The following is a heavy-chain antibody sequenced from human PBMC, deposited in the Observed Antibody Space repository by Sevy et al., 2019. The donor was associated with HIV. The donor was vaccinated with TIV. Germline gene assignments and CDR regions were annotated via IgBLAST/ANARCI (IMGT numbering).Heavy chain of an antibody. V-gene: IGHV4-34*01. CDR3: ARLRTRITIFGVVIPNWFDP. CDR2: INHSGST. Sequence: SETLSLTCAVYGGSFSGYYWSWIRQPPGKGLEWIGVINHSGSTNYNPSLKSRVTISVDTSKNQFSLKLGSVTAADTAVYYCARLRTRITIFGVVIPNWFDPWGQGTLVTVSS. D-gene: IGHD3-3*01. CDR1: GGSFSGYY. J-gene: IGHJ5*02.